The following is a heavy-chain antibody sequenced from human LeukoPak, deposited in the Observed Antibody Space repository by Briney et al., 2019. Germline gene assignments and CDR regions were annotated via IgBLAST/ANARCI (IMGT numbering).Heavy chain of an antibody. CDR3: ARGRPRDFWSGYLGGDY. V-gene: IGHV1-8*03. CDR2: MNPNSGNA. J-gene: IGHJ4*02. Sequence: GASVKVSCKASGYTFTSYDINWVRQATGQGLEWMGWMNPNSGNAGYAQKFQGRVTITRNTSISTAYMELSSLRSEDTAVYYCARGRPRDFWSGYLGGDYWGQGTLVTVSS. CDR1: GYTFTSYD. D-gene: IGHD3-3*01.